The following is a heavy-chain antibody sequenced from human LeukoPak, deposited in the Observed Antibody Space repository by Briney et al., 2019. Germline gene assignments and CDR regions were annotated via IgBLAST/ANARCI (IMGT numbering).Heavy chain of an antibody. CDR3: ARGSPDYYDDYYFDY. CDR2: IYYSGST. V-gene: IGHV4-59*01. J-gene: IGHJ4*02. CDR1: GGSISSYY. D-gene: IGHD3-22*01. Sequence: SETLSLTCTVGGGSISSYYWSWIRQPPGKGLEWIGYIYYSGSTNYNPSLKSRVTISVDTSKNQFSLKLSSLTAADTAVYYCARGSPDYYDDYYFDYWGQGTLVTVSS.